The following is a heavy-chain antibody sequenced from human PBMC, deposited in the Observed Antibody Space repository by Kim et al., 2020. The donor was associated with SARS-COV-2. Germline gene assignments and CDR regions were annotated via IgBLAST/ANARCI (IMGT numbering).Heavy chain of an antibody. CDR1: GGSFSGYY. CDR3: TYGSGSYWHTIGSFDY. J-gene: IGHJ4*02. D-gene: IGHD3-10*01. CDR2: INHSGST. Sequence: SETLSLTCAVYGGSFSGYYWSWIRQPPGKGLEWIGEINHSGSTNYNPSLKSRVTISVDTSKNQFSLKLSSVTAADTAVYYCTYGSGSYWHTIGSFDYWGQGTLVTVSS. V-gene: IGHV4-34*01.